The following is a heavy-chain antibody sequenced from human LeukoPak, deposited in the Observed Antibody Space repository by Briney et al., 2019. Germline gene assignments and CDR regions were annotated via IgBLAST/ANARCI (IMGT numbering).Heavy chain of an antibody. CDR3: ARYEGGTMFDY. CDR1: DGSISRRTYY. CDR2: ISYSGST. V-gene: IGHV4-39*01. Sequence: SETLSLTCTVSDGSISRRTYYWGWIRQPPGKGLEWIGSISYSGSTSYNPSLKSRVTISIDTSKNRFSLRLSSVTAADTAVYYCARYEGGTMFDYWGQGTLVAVSS. J-gene: IGHJ4*02. D-gene: IGHD1-26*01.